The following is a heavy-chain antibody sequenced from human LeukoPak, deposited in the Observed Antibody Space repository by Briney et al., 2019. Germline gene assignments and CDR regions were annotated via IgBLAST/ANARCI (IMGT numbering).Heavy chain of an antibody. V-gene: IGHV4-34*01. J-gene: IGHJ4*02. CDR2: TDHSGST. D-gene: IGHD3-22*01. Sequence: SETLSLTCAVYGGSFSGYYWSWIRQPPGKGLEWIGETDHSGSTNYNPSLKSRVTISVDTSKNQFSLKLSSVTAADTAVYYCARGPLYYYDSSGYYHDYWGQGTLVTVSS. CDR1: GGSFSGYY. CDR3: ARGPLYYYDSSGYYHDY.